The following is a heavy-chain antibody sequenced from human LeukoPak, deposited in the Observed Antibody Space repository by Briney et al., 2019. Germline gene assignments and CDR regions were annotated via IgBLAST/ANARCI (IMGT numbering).Heavy chain of an antibody. V-gene: IGHV1-18*01. J-gene: IGHJ5*02. CDR1: GGTFTSYG. Sequence: ASVKVSCKASGGTFTSYGISWVRQAPGQGLEWMGWISAYNGNTNYAQKLQGRVTMTTDTSTSTAYMELRSLRSDDTAVYYCARGNYDFWSGYYTGRDLLNWFDPWGQGTLVTVSS. CDR2: ISAYNGNT. CDR3: ARGNYDFWSGYYTGRDLLNWFDP. D-gene: IGHD3-3*01.